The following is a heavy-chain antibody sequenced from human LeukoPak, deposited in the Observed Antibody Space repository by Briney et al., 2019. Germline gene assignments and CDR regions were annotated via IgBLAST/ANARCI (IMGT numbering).Heavy chain of an antibody. V-gene: IGHV3-21*01. Sequence: GGSLRLSCAASGFTFSSYSMNWVRQAPGKGLEWVSSISSSSSYIYYADSEKGRFTISRDNAKNSLYLQMNSLRAEDTAVYYCAREPTLVRGVTPEDYWGQGTLVTVSS. CDR3: AREPTLVRGVTPEDY. CDR2: ISSSSSYI. J-gene: IGHJ4*02. D-gene: IGHD3-10*01. CDR1: GFTFSSYS.